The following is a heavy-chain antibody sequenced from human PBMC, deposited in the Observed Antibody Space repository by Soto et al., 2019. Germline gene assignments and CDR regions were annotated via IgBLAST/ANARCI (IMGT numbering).Heavy chain of an antibody. CDR1: GGSISSGGYY. J-gene: IGHJ3*02. CDR2: IYYSGST. V-gene: IGHV4-31*03. Sequence: SETLSLTCTVSGGSISSGGYYWSWIRQHPGKGLEWIGYIYYSGSTYYNPSLKSRVTISVDTSKNQFSLKLSSVTAADTAVYYCARDFPPYYDSSGHDAFDIWGQGKMVTVSS. D-gene: IGHD3-22*01. CDR3: ARDFPPYYDSSGHDAFDI.